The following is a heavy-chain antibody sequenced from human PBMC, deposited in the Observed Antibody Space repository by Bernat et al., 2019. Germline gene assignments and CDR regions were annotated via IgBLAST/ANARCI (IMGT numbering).Heavy chain of an antibody. J-gene: IGHJ6*02. D-gene: IGHD5-18*01. V-gene: IGHV5-51*01. CDR1: GYSFTSYW. CDR3: ARQNGYSYGDHYCYYGMDV. CDR2: IYPGDSDT. Sequence: EVHLVQSGAEVKKPGESLKISCKGSGYSFTSYWIGWVRQMPGKGLEWMGIIYPGDSDTRYSPSFQGQVTISADKSISTAYLQWSSLKASDTAMYYCARQNGYSYGDHYCYYGMDVWGQGTTVTVSS.